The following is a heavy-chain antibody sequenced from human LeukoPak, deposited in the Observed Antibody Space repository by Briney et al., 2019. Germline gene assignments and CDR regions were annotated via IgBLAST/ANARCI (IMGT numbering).Heavy chain of an antibody. V-gene: IGHV1-8*02. D-gene: IGHD4-17*01. CDR1: GYTFTSYD. CDR3: ARSAGGDYEEGVFDS. Sequence: GASVKVSCKASGYTFTSYDINWVRQVSGQGLEWMGWMNPNTGNTGSAQKFQGRVTMTRNTSIGTAYMELSSLRSEDTALYYCARSAGGDYEEGVFDSWGQGTLVTVSS. CDR2: MNPNTGNT. J-gene: IGHJ4*02.